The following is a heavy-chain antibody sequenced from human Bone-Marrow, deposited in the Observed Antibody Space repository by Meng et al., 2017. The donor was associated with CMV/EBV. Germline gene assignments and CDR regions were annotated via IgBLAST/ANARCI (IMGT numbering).Heavy chain of an antibody. Sequence: GESLKISCAASGFTFSDYYMSWIRQAPGKGLEWVSYISSSGSTIYYADSVKGRFTISRDNAKNSLYLQMNSLRAEDTAVYYCAKDLTGSPNSSGWSTFDYWGQGTLVTVAS. V-gene: IGHV3-11*04. D-gene: IGHD6-19*01. CDR3: AKDLTGSPNSSGWSTFDY. CDR1: GFTFSDYY. CDR2: ISSSGSTI. J-gene: IGHJ4*02.